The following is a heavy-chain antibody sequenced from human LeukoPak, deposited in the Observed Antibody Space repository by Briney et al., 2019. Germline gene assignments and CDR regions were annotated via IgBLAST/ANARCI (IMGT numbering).Heavy chain of an antibody. Sequence: GESLKISCAASGFTFSSYAMHWVRQAPGKGLEYVSAISSNGGSTYYANSVKGRFTISRDNSKNTLYLQMGSLRAEDMAVYYCARGITAGSFDIWGQGTMVTVSS. CDR3: ARGITAGSFDI. V-gene: IGHV3-64*01. CDR2: ISSNGGST. J-gene: IGHJ3*02. D-gene: IGHD3-10*01. CDR1: GFTFSSYA.